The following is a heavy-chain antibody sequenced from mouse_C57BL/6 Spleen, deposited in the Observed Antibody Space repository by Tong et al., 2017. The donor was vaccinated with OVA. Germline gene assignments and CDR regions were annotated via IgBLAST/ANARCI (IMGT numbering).Heavy chain of an antibody. CDR1: GYAFSSSW. CDR2: IYPGDGDT. V-gene: IGHV1-82*01. CDR3: ARKEMDY. J-gene: IGHJ4*01. Sequence: VQLQESGPELVKPGASVKISCKASGYAFSSSWMNWVKQRPGKGLEWIGRIYPGDGDTNYNGKFKGKATLTADKSSSTAYMELRSLTSEDSAVYYCARKEMDYWGQGTSVTVSS.